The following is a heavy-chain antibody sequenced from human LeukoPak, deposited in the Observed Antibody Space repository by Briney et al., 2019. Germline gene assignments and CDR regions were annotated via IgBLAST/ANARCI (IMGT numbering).Heavy chain of an antibody. CDR1: GYTFTSYY. Sequence: ASVKVPCKASGYTFTSYYMHWVRQAPGQGLEWMGIINPSGGSTSYAQKFQGRVTMTRDTSTSTVYMELSSLRSEDTAVYYCAAYSSSSFAVDYWGQGTLVTVSS. V-gene: IGHV1-46*01. CDR2: INPSGGST. CDR3: AAYSSSSFAVDY. D-gene: IGHD6-6*01. J-gene: IGHJ4*02.